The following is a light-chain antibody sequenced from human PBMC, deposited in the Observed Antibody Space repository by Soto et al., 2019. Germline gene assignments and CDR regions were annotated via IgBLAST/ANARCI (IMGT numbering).Light chain of an antibody. Sequence: EIVLTQSPATLSLSPGERATLSCRSSQSVSSSYLAWYQQKPGQAPRLLIYGASSRATGIPDRFSGSGSGTDFTLTISRLEPEDLAVYYCHQYGSSPWTFGQGTKVDIK. CDR1: QSVSSSY. J-gene: IGKJ1*01. CDR2: GAS. V-gene: IGKV3-20*01. CDR3: HQYGSSPWT.